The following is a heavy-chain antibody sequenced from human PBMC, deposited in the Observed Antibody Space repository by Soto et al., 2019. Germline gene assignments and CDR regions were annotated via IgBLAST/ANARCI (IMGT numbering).Heavy chain of an antibody. J-gene: IGHJ4*02. V-gene: IGHV4-34*01. CDR3: ARALLRAMIRGHIDS. CDR1: GGSFSGSY. Sequence: QVQLRQWGAGLLKPSETLSLTCAVYGGSFSGSYWSWIRQSPGKGLEWIGEIDHSGNTNYNPSLKSRVTISVDTSKNQFSLKLSSVTAADTTLYYCARALLRAMIRGHIDSWGQGTLVTVSS. D-gene: IGHD3-10*01. CDR2: IDHSGNT.